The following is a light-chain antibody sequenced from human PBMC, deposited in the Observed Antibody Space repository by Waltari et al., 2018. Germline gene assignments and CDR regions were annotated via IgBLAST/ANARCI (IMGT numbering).Light chain of an antibody. CDR2: DVY. V-gene: IGLV2-14*03. Sequence: QSALTQPASVSGAPGQSPTLSCTGTSSDVAGYHFVSWYQQYPRKAPQLIIYDVYYRPSGVSQRFSASKSGDTASLTISGLQTDDEADYYCSSYTSISTSVVFGGGTKLTVL. J-gene: IGLJ2*01. CDR1: SSDVAGYHF. CDR3: SSYTSISTSVV.